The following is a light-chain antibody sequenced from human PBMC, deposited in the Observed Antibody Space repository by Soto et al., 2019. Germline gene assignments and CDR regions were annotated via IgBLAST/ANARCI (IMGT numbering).Light chain of an antibody. V-gene: IGKV3-15*01. J-gene: IGKJ1*01. CDR1: QSLSNN. Sequence: DMVLTQSPAPLSVSPGESATLSCRASQSLSNNLAWYQQKPGQAPRLLIYGASTRATGIPARFSGSGSGTDFTLTISSLQSEDFAVYHCQHRGTFGQGTKVEIK. CDR3: QHRGT. CDR2: GAS.